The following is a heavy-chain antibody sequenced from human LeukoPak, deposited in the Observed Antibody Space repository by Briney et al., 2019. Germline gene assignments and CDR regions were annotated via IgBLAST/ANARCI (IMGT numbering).Heavy chain of an antibody. D-gene: IGHD3-22*01. J-gene: IGHJ5*02. Sequence: PGGSLRLSCAASGFTFSDYYMSWIRQAPGKGLEWVSYISSSGSTLYYADSVKGRFTISRDNAKNSLYLQMNSLRAEDTAVYYCARGDSSGYHNWFDPWGQGTLVTVSS. V-gene: IGHV3-11*01. CDR1: GFTFSDYY. CDR2: ISSSGSTL. CDR3: ARGDSSGYHNWFDP.